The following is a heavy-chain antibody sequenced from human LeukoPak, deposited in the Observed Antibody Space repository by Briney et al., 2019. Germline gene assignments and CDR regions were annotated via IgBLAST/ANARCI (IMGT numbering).Heavy chain of an antibody. V-gene: IGHV1-69*05. D-gene: IGHD1-26*01. Sequence: SVKVSCKASGTTFGRSAISWVRQAPGRGLEWMGGVIPILGTTNYIQKFQDRVSITTDDSTSTAYMEVTSLKSVDTAVYYCARDDGSATMGFDSWGQGTLVIVSS. CDR2: VIPILGTT. J-gene: IGHJ4*02. CDR3: ARDDGSATMGFDS. CDR1: GTTFGRSA.